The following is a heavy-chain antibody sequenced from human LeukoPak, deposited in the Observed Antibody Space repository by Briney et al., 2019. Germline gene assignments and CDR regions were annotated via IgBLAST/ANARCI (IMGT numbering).Heavy chain of an antibody. J-gene: IGHJ5*02. CDR3: AGDTHSSSWYDH. CDR1: GFTVSSIY. Sequence: GGSLRLSCAVSGFTVSSIYMTWVRQAPGKGLEWVSSIYSDGNTYYADSVKGRFTLSRDSSRNTLYLQMNDLRVEDTAVYYCAGDTHSSSWYDHWGQGTLVTASS. D-gene: IGHD6-19*01. CDR2: IYSDGNT. V-gene: IGHV3-53*01.